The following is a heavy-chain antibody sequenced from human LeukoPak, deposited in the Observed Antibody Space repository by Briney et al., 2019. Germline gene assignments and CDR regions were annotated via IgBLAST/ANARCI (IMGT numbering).Heavy chain of an antibody. Sequence: ASVKVSCKASGYTFTGYYMHWVRQAPGQGLEWMGWINPNSGGTNYAQKFQGRVTMTRDTSISTAYMELSRLRSDDTAVYYCARGLSNIQLWLHYYYYMDVLGKGTTVTVSS. V-gene: IGHV1-2*02. J-gene: IGHJ6*03. CDR3: ARGLSNIQLWLHYYYYMDV. CDR2: INPNSGGT. D-gene: IGHD5-18*01. CDR1: GYTFTGYY.